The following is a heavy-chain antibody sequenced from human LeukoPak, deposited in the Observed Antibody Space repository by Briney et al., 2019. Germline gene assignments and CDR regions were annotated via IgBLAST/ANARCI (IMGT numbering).Heavy chain of an antibody. V-gene: IGHV3-33*01. D-gene: IGHD2-15*01. CDR2: IWADGSNQ. J-gene: IGHJ5*02. CDR3: ARDPHYCSGGSCYSLGFDP. Sequence: GGSLRLSCAASGFTFSNYGMQWVRQAPGKGLEWVAVIWADGSNQYYADSVKGRFTISRDISKNTLYQQMNSLRAEDTAVYYCARDPHYCSGGSCYSLGFDPWGQGTLVTVSS. CDR1: GFTFSNYG.